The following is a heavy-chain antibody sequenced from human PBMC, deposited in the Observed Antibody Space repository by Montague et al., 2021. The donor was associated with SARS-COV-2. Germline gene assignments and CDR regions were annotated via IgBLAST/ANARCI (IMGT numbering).Heavy chain of an antibody. D-gene: IGHD2-15*01. CDR3: ARGKGRSPDAFDI. Sequence: ETLSLTCTVSGGSISTYYWSWIRQSPGKGLEWIGYIYYSGNPNXNPSLTSRLSMSVDTSKNQFSLELSSVTAADTAVFFCARGKGRSPDAFDIWGQGITVTVSS. V-gene: IGHV4-59*01. CDR2: IYYSGNP. CDR1: GGSISTYY. J-gene: IGHJ3*02.